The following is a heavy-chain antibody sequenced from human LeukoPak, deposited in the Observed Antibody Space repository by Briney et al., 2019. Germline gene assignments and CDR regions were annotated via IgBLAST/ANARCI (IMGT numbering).Heavy chain of an antibody. Sequence: GGSLRLSCAASGFTFSSYAMSWVRQAPGKGLEWVSAISGSGGSTYYADSVKGRFTISRDNSKNTLYLQMNSLRAEDTAVYYCARENYYGSGSYSYYMDVWGKGTTVTISS. D-gene: IGHD3-10*01. J-gene: IGHJ6*03. CDR1: GFTFSSYA. CDR2: ISGSGGST. CDR3: ARENYYGSGSYSYYMDV. V-gene: IGHV3-23*01.